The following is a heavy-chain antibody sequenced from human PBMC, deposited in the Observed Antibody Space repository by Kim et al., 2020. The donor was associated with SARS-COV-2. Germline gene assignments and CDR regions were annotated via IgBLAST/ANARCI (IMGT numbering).Heavy chain of an antibody. CDR2: IYSGGST. D-gene: IGHD3-10*01. J-gene: IGHJ4*02. Sequence: GGSLRLSCAASGFTVSSNYMSWVRQAPGKGLEWVSVIYSGGSTYYADSVKGRFTISRDNSKNTLYLQMNSLRAEDTAVYYCTYGSGSSKPFDYWGQGTLVTVSS. CDR1: GFTVSSNY. CDR3: TYGSGSSKPFDY. V-gene: IGHV3-66*02.